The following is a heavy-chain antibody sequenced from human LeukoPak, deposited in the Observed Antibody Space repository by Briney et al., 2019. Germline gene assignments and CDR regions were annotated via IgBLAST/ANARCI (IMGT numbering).Heavy chain of an antibody. CDR1: GYSISSGYF. CDR2: VYHVGTT. V-gene: IGHV4-38-2*02. J-gene: IGHJ3*02. CDR3: ARCLGFLIGSSWYPDAFDI. Sequence: SETLSLTCTVSGYSISSGYFWGWIRLPPGKGLEWIGVYHVGTTDYNPSLKSRVTISVDRSKNQMSLKLSSVTAADTAVYYCARCLGFLIGSSWYPDAFDIWGQGTMVTVSS. D-gene: IGHD6-13*01.